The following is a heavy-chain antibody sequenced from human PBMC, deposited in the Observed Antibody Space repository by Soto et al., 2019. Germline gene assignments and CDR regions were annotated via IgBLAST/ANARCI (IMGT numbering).Heavy chain of an antibody. J-gene: IGHJ6*02. CDR2: ISSSGTYI. CDR1: GFTFNDYS. D-gene: IGHD3-10*01. V-gene: IGHV3-21*01. Sequence: GGSLRLSCEASGFTFNDYSMDWVRQAPEEGLEWVSSISSSGTYIYYADSVKGRFAISRDNANNVMYLQMDTLRAEDTAVYYCVRAGHVFDVHYYGMDLWGQGTTVTVSS. CDR3: VRAGHVFDVHYYGMDL.